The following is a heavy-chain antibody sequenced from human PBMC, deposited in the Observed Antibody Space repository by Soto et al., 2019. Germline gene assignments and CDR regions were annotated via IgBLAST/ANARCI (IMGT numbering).Heavy chain of an antibody. Sequence: ASVKVSCKASGYTLTSYAMHWVRQAPGQRLEWMGWINAGNGNTKYSQKFQGRVTITRDTSASTAYMELSSLRSEDTAVYYCARGTVLRFLEWLPYDDYYYYGMDVWGQGTTVTVSS. V-gene: IGHV1-3*01. CDR3: ARGTVLRFLEWLPYDDYYYYGMDV. D-gene: IGHD3-3*01. CDR1: GYTLTSYA. J-gene: IGHJ6*02. CDR2: INAGNGNT.